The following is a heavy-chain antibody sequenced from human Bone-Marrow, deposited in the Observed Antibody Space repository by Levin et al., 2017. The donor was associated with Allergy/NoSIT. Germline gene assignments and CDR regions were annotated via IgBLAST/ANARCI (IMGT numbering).Heavy chain of an antibody. Sequence: GESLKISCAASGFTFSNYAMHWVRQAPGKGLEWVTLISFDGSDEYYADSVKGRFTISRDTSKNMLYLQMNSLKIEDTAVYYCAREVSGGYSYNDYWGQGPLVTVSS. D-gene: IGHD5-18*01. V-gene: IGHV3-30*04. CDR2: ISFDGSDE. J-gene: IGHJ4*02. CDR3: AREVSGGYSYNDY. CDR1: GFTFSNYA.